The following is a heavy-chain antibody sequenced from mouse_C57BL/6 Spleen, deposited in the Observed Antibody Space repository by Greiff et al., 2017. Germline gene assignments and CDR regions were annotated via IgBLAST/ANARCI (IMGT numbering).Heavy chain of an antibody. CDR3: ARDRVTGGGHFDY. CDR1: GFTFSSYA. J-gene: IGHJ2*01. Sequence: EVMLVESGGGLVKPGGSLKLSCAASGFTFSSYAMSWVRQTPEKRLEWVATISDGGSYTYYPDNVKGRFTISRNNAKNNLYRQMSHLKSEDTAMYDCARDRVTGGGHFDYWGQGTTLTVSS. CDR2: ISDGGSYT. D-gene: IGHD4-1*01. V-gene: IGHV5-4*01.